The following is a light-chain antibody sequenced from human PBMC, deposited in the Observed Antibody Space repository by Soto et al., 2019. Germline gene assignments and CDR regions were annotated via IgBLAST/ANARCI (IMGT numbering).Light chain of an antibody. CDR1: QSVRSN. J-gene: IGKJ5*01. CDR2: GAS. Sequence: EIVLTQSPGTLSLSPGERATLSCRASQSVRSNLAWYHQKPGQAPRLLIYGASTRATGIPARFSGSGSGTEFTLTINSLQSEDFVVYYCQQSDNWPPTFGQGTRLEI. CDR3: QQSDNWPPT. V-gene: IGKV3D-15*01.